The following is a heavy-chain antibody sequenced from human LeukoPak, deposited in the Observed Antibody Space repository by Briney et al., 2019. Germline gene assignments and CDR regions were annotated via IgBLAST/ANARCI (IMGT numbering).Heavy chain of an antibody. CDR1: GGSISSYY. CDR2: IYYSGST. V-gene: IGHV4-59*08. J-gene: IGHJ4*02. CDR3: ASSPRSGYPYGY. Sequence: PSETLSLTCTVSGGSISSYYWSWIRQPPGKGLEWIGYIYYSGSTNYNPSLKSRVTISVDTSKNQFSLKLSSVTAADTAVYYCASSPRSGYPYGYWGQGPLLTVSS. D-gene: IGHD3-3*01.